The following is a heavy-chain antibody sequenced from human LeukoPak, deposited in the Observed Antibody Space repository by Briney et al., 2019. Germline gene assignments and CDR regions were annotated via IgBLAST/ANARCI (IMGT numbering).Heavy chain of an antibody. V-gene: IGHV3-33*01. J-gene: IGHJ4*02. CDR2: IWYDGSNR. Sequence: GTSLSLSCAASGFTFSSYGMHWVRQAPGKGLEWVAVIWYDGSNRYYADSVKGRFTISRDNSKNTLFLQMNSLRAEDTAVYYCVRELPPVVKYYFDFWGQGTLVTVSS. CDR1: GFTFSSYG. D-gene: IGHD3-22*01. CDR3: VRELPPVVKYYFDF.